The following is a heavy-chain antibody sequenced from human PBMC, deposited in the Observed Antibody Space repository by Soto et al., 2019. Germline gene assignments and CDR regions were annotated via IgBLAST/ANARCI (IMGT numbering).Heavy chain of an antibody. J-gene: IGHJ4*02. V-gene: IGHV3-23*01. D-gene: IGHD6-19*01. CDR1: GFNFKKFA. CDR3: AKAEGEQWLLPHLDK. CDR2: ISCCGGST. Sequence: EVQLLESGGGVVQPGGSLRLSCVASGFNFKKFAMSWVRQAPGEGLEWFSGISCCGGSTSYADSVKGRFSIARDDSTNKLSLQMNNLRVEDTAQYYCAKAEGEQWLLPHLDKWGQGTLVTVS.